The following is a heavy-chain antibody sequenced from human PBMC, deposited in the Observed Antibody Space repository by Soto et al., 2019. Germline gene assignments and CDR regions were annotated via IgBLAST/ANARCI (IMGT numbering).Heavy chain of an antibody. V-gene: IGHV3-11*05. J-gene: IGHJ3*02. CDR3: AGVAYDAFDI. D-gene: IGHD3-16*01. CDR2: ISSSRSYT. CDR1: GFTFSDYY. Sequence: QVQLVESGGGLVKPGGSLRLSCAASGFTFSDYYMNWIRQAPGKGLEWVSYISSSRSYTNYADSVKGRFTISRDNAKNSLVLQIKSLRAEDTAVYYGAGVAYDAFDIWGQGTMVTVSS.